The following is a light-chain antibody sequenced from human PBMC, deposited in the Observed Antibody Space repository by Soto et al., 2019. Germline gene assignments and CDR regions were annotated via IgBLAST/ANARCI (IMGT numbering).Light chain of an antibody. CDR1: QSVSSN. CDR2: GAS. CDR3: QHYNNWPPP. V-gene: IGKV3-15*01. Sequence: EIVMTQSPSTLSVKPGERATLSCRASQSVSSNLAWYQQKPGQAPRLLIYGASTRATGIPARFSGSGSGTEFTLTISSLQSEDFAVYYCQHYNNWPPPFGQGTKVDIK. J-gene: IGKJ1*01.